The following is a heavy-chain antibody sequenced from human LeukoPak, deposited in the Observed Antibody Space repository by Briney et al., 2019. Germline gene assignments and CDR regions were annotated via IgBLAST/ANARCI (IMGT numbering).Heavy chain of an antibody. V-gene: IGHV1-46*01. CDR1: GYIFSHYY. D-gene: IGHD3-16*01. Sequence: GASVKVSCKAFGYIFSHYYIHWVRQAPGQGLEWVGIINPSSGDTSYAQMFQGRVSMTRDTSTNTVYMELSSQRSEDTAVYYCARGRAVWGNYYFDLWGQGTLVTVSS. J-gene: IGHJ4*02. CDR2: INPSSGDT. CDR3: ARGRAVWGNYYFDL.